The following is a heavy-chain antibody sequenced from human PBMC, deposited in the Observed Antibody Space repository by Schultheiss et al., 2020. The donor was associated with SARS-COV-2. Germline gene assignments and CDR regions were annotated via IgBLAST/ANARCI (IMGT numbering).Heavy chain of an antibody. CDR2: IIPIFGTA. CDR1: GGTFSSYA. J-gene: IGHJ6*02. D-gene: IGHD2-15*01. Sequence: SVKVSCKASGGTFSSYAISWVRQAPGQGLEWMGWIIPIFGTANYAQKFQGRVTITADESTSTAYMELSSLRSEDTAVYYCAKGDIVRLYYYYGMDVWGQGTTVTVSS. V-gene: IGHV1-69*13. CDR3: AKGDIVRLYYYYGMDV.